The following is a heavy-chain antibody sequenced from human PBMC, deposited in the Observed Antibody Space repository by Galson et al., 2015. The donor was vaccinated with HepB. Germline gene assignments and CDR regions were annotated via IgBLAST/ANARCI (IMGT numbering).Heavy chain of an antibody. D-gene: IGHD6-6*01. Sequence: SVKVSCKVSGYTLTELSMHWVRQAPGKGLEWMGGFDPEDGETIYAQKFQGRVTMTEDTSTDTAYMELSSLRSEDTAVYYCAVSSIAARPGAFDIWGQGTMVTVSS. CDR2: FDPEDGET. V-gene: IGHV1-24*01. J-gene: IGHJ3*02. CDR3: AVSSIAARPGAFDI. CDR1: GYTLTELS.